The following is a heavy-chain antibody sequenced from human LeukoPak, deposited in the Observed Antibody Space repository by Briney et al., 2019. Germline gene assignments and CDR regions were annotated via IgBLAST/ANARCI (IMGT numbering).Heavy chain of an antibody. V-gene: IGHV4-59*08. CDR1: GGSLSSYY. Sequence: NSSETLSLTCTVSGGSLSSYYWSWIRQPPGKRLEWIAYIYYSGSTNYNPSLKSRVTISVDTSKNQFSLKLSSVTAADTAVYYCARYCSGGSCPYAFDMWGQGTMVTVSS. J-gene: IGHJ3*02. CDR2: IYYSGST. CDR3: ARYCSGGSCPYAFDM. D-gene: IGHD2-15*01.